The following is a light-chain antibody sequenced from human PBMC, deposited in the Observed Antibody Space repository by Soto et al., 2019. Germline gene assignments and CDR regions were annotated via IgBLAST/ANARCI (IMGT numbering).Light chain of an antibody. CDR1: QSLLHTNGYNY. V-gene: IGKV2-28*01. Sequence: DIVMTQSPLSLPVTPGEPASISCRSSQSLLHTNGYNYLDWYLQKPGQPPQLLIYLASNRASGVPDRFSGSASGTDFTLKISCVEAEDVGVYYCMQALQTRTFGQGTKVEIK. CDR2: LAS. CDR3: MQALQTRT. J-gene: IGKJ1*01.